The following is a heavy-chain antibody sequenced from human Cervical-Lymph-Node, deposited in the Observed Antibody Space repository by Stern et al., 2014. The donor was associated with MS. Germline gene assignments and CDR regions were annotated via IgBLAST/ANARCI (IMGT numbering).Heavy chain of an antibody. Sequence: VQLLESGPGLVKPSGTLSLTCAVSGDSISNDNWWSWVRQPPGKGLEWIGEIHHSGTTNYNPSLARRLNISIDKSKNQFSLNLTSVTAADTAVYYCARASLSGYDWFDPWGQGTLVTVSS. CDR3: ARASLSGYDWFDP. CDR2: IHHSGTT. D-gene: IGHD5-12*01. CDR1: GDSISNDNW. V-gene: IGHV4-4*02. J-gene: IGHJ5*02.